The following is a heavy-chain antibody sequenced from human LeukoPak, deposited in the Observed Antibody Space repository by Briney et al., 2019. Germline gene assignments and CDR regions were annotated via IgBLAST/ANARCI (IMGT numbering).Heavy chain of an antibody. CDR3: ASERGATQYFDY. J-gene: IGHJ4*02. D-gene: IGHD3-10*01. V-gene: IGHV1-69*04. Sequence: SVKVSCKASGGTFSSYVITWVRQAPGQGLEWMGRIIPMLDIQNYAQKFQGRVTITADKSTSTAYMELSSLRSEDTAVYYCASERGATQYFDYWGQGTLVTVSS. CDR2: IIPMLDIQ. CDR1: GGTFSSYV.